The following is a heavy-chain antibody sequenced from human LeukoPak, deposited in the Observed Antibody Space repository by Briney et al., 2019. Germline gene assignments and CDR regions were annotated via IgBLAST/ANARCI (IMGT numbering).Heavy chain of an antibody. CDR1: GFTFSSYS. V-gene: IGHV3-48*01. CDR3: ARDRYYGSGSYYMGHDY. Sequence: GGSLRLSCAAFGFTFSSYSMNWVRQAPGKGLEWVSYISSSSSTIYYADSVKGRFTISRDNAKNSLYLQMNSLRAEDTAVYYCARDRYYGSGSYYMGHDYWGQGTLVTVSS. D-gene: IGHD3-10*01. CDR2: ISSSSSTI. J-gene: IGHJ4*02.